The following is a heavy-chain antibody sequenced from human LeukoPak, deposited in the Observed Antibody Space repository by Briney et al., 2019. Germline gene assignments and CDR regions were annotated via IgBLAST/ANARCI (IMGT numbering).Heavy chain of an antibody. Sequence: SETLSLTCAVYGGSFSGYYWSWIRQPPGKGLEWIGEINHSGSTNYNPSLKSRVTISVDTSKNQFSLKLSSVTAADTAVYYCARDRHSSSTWDYWGQGTLVTVSS. CDR2: INHSGST. D-gene: IGHD2-2*01. J-gene: IGHJ4*02. CDR3: ARDRHSSSTWDY. CDR1: GGSFSGYY. V-gene: IGHV4-34*01.